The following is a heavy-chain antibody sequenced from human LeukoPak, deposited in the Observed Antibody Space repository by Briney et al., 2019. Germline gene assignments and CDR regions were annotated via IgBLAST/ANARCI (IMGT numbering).Heavy chain of an antibody. J-gene: IGHJ6*02. CDR2: ISGRGGST. V-gene: IGHV3-23*01. CDR3: AKWGSYGYFLVVDTYGMDV. CDR1: GFIYSSYV. Sequence: GGSVRVSCASSGFIYSSYVMSWLRPAGARGVAGVAAISGRGGSTYYADSVKGRYTISRDNSKNTLYLQMTSLRAEDTAVYYSAKWGSYGYFLVVDTYGMDVWGQGTTVTVSS. D-gene: IGHD5-18*01.